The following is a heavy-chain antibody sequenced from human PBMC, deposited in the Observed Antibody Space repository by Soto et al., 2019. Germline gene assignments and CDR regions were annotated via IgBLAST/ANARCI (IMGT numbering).Heavy chain of an antibody. Sequence: SVKVSCKASGGTFSSYAISWVRQAPGQGLEWMGGIIPIFGTANYAQKFQGRVTITADKSTSTAYMELSSLRSEDTAVYYCACTGEMATIQNAFDIWGQWTMVTVSS. J-gene: IGHJ3*02. CDR1: GGTFSSYA. V-gene: IGHV1-69*06. CDR3: ACTGEMATIQNAFDI. CDR2: IIPIFGTA. D-gene: IGHD5-12*01.